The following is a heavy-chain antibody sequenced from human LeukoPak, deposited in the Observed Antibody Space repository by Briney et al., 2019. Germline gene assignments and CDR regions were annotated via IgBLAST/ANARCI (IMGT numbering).Heavy chain of an antibody. CDR2: INANSGGT. CDR1: GYTFTDYY. Sequence: ASVKVFCKASGYTFTDYYMHWVRQAPGQGLEWMGRINANSGGTNYAQQFQGRVTMTRDTSITTAYMELSRLRSDDTAVYYCARDSGITGTTGAIDYWGQGTLVTVSS. D-gene: IGHD1-20*01. V-gene: IGHV1-2*06. CDR3: ARDSGITGTTGAIDY. J-gene: IGHJ4*02.